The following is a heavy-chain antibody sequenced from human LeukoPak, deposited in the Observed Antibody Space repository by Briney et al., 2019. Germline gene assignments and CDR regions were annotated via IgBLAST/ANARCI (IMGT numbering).Heavy chain of an antibody. CDR2: IIPILGIA. D-gene: IGHD6-13*01. V-gene: IGHV1-69*04. J-gene: IGHJ4*02. Sequence: PWASVKVSCKASGGTFSSYAISWVRQAPGQGLEWMGRIIPILGIANYAQKFQGRVTITADKSTSTAYMELSSLRSEDTAVYYCARGDRRAAAGPPEDDYWGQGTLVTVSS. CDR1: GGTFSSYA. CDR3: ARGDRRAAAGPPEDDY.